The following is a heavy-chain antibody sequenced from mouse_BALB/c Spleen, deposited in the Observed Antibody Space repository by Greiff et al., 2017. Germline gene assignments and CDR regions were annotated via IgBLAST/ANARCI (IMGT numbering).Heavy chain of an antibody. V-gene: IGHV1S56*01. CDR2: IYPGDGDT. CDR3: AREGKSGFDY. J-gene: IGHJ2*01. CDR1: GYTFTSYY. D-gene: IGHD3-2*02. Sequence: QVQLQQSGPELVKPGASVRISCKASGYTFTSYYIHWVKQRPGQGLEWIGWIYPGDGDTNYNGKFKGKATLTADKSSSTAYMQLSSLTSVDSAVYFCAREGKSGFDYWGQGTTLTVSS.